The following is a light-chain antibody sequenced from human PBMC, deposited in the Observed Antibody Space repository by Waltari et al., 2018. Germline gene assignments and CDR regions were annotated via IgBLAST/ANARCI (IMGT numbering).Light chain of an antibody. CDR3: QQYYRSRT. J-gene: IGKJ1*01. CDR2: WAS. Sequence: DIVMTQSPDSLAVSLGERATINCKSSQSVLYNSNDKNYLAWYQQKPGQPPKLLIYWASTRESGVPDRFRGSGSGTDFTLTISSLHAEDVAVYYCQQYYRSRTFGQGTKVEIK. CDR1: QSVLYNSNDKNY. V-gene: IGKV4-1*01.